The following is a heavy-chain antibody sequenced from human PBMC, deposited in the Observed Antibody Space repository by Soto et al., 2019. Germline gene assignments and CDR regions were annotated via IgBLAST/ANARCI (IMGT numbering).Heavy chain of an antibody. Sequence: QMQLVQSGAEVRMPGSSVKVSCKASGGTFSTYSINWVRQAPGQGLEWMGGIIPLFGTTNYAQKFKCRVTITADESTSKAYMELSSLRAEDAAVYYCARGATDGSSWYFLFDPWGQGTLVTVSS. CDR3: ARGATDGSSWYFLFDP. CDR2: IIPLFGTT. D-gene: IGHD6-13*01. J-gene: IGHJ5*02. V-gene: IGHV1-69*01. CDR1: GGTFSTYS.